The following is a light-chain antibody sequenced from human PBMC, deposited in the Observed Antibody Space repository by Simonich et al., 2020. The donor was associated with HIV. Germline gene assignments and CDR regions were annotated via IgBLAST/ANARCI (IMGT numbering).Light chain of an antibody. CDR2: KAS. CDR1: QSISTW. J-gene: IGKJ2*01. Sequence: DIPMTQSPSTLSASVGDRVTITCRASQSISTWLAWYQQKPGKAPKLLVYKASSLEGGVPSRFSGSGSGTEFTLTINSLQPDDFATYYCQQYNSYRYTFGQGTKLEIK. V-gene: IGKV1-5*03. CDR3: QQYNSYRYT.